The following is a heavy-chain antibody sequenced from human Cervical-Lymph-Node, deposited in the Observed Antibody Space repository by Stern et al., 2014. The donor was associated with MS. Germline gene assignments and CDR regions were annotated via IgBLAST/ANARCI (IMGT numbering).Heavy chain of an antibody. Sequence: VQLEESGAEVKKPGASVKVSCKASGDTFASYPIHWLRQAPGKGPVWMGIANPTDGRTTYAQTFKGRVTMTRDTSTRTVYMELSSLKAEDTAMYFCANPLPYANWGQGTRVTVSS. D-gene: IGHD4-17*01. J-gene: IGHJ1*01. CDR3: ANPLPYAN. V-gene: IGHV1-46*03. CDR1: GDTFASYP. CDR2: ANPTDGRT.